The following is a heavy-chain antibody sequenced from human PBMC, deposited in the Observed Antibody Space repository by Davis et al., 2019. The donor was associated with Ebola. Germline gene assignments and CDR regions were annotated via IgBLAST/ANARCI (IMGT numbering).Heavy chain of an antibody. Sequence: SETLSLTCTVSGGSISSSSYYWGWIRQPPGKGLEWIGSIYYSGSTYYNPSLKSRVTISVDTSKNQFSLKLSSVTAADTAVYYCARALYSATYGMDVWGQGTTVTVSS. CDR1: GGSISSSSYY. V-gene: IGHV4-39*07. CDR2: IYYSGST. J-gene: IGHJ6*02. CDR3: ARALYSATYGMDV. D-gene: IGHD4-11*01.